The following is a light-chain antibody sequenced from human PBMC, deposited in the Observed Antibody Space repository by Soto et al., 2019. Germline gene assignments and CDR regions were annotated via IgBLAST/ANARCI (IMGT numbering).Light chain of an antibody. Sequence: EIVLTQSPGTLSLSPGERATLSCRASQSVSISYLAWYQQKPGQAPRLLIYGASSRATGMPDRFSGSGSGKDFTLTISRLEPEDFAVYYCQQYSSSPLYTFGQGTKLEIK. CDR3: QQYSSSPLYT. CDR1: QSVSISY. J-gene: IGKJ2*01. V-gene: IGKV3-20*01. CDR2: GAS.